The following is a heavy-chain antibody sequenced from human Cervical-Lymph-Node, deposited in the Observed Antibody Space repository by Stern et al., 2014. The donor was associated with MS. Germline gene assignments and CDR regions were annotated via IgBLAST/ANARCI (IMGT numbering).Heavy chain of an antibody. J-gene: IGHJ4*02. CDR2: SIPIFGTA. V-gene: IGHV1-69*01. D-gene: IGHD5-12*01. CDR3: TREAVGHSGTFDF. CDR1: GGTFGSFA. Sequence: QVQLVQSGAEVKKPGSSGKVSCRASGGTFGSFAVNWVRQAPGQCLEWMGGSIPIFGTANYAQRFQGRVTITADESTTTAYMELNSLTSDDTAMYFCTREAVGHSGTFDFWGQGTLVTVSS.